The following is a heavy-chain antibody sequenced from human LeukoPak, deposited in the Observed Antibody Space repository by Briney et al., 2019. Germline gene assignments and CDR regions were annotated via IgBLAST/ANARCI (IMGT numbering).Heavy chain of an antibody. V-gene: IGHV3-30*04. CDR1: GFTFSSYA. CDR2: ISYDGSNK. CDR3: ARAYCGGDCYSCDY. D-gene: IGHD2-21*02. Sequence: GGSLRLSCAASGFTFSSYAMHWVRQAPGKGLEWVAVISYDGSNKYYADSVKGRFTISRDNSKNTLYLQMNSLRAEDTAVYYCARAYCGGDCYSCDYWGQGTLVTVSS. J-gene: IGHJ4*02.